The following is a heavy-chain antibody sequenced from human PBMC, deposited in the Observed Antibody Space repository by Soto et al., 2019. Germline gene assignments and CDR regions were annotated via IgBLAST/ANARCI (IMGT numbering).Heavy chain of an antibody. J-gene: IGHJ4*02. CDR1: GGTFSTYA. CDR2: IIPMFGTA. V-gene: IGHV1-69*12. Sequence: QVQLVQSGAEVKKPESSVKVSCKAPGGTFSTYAISWVRQAPGQGLEWMGGIIPMFGTANYAQRFQDRVTITASESTNTVYMELSSLTSEDTAVYFCASGIQLWLRRINNGYSGWGQGTLVTVSS. D-gene: IGHD5-18*01. CDR3: ASGIQLWLRRINNGYSG.